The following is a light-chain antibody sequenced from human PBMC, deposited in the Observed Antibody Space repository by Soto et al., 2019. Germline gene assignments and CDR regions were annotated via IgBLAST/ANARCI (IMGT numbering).Light chain of an antibody. CDR1: SSDVGGYNC. CDR3: SSYTSSSTRV. V-gene: IGLV2-14*01. J-gene: IGLJ2*01. CDR2: DVS. Sequence: QSVLTQPASVSGSPGQSITISCTGTSSDVGGYNCVSWYQQHPGKAPKLMIYDVSNRPSGVSNRFSGSKSGNTASLTISGLQAEDKADYYCSSYTSSSTRVFGGGTKVTVL.